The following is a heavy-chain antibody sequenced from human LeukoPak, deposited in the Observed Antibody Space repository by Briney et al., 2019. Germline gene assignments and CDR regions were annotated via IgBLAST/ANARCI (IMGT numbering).Heavy chain of an antibody. CDR3: ARGPASGWCGY. CDR1: GGSISSGSYY. D-gene: IGHD6-19*01. J-gene: IGHJ4*02. V-gene: IGHV4-39*01. CDR2: IYYSGST. Sequence: SQTLSLTCTVSGGSISSGSYYWGWIRQPPGKGLEWIGSIYYSGSTYYNPSLKSRVTISVDTSKNQFSLKLSSVTAADTAVYYCARGPASGWCGYWGQGTLVTVSS.